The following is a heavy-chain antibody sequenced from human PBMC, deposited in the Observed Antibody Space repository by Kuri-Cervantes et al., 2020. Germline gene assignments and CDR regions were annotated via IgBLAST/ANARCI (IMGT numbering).Heavy chain of an antibody. CDR1: GGSISSSSYH. J-gene: IGHJ5*01. D-gene: IGHD4-17*01. Sequence: SETLSLTCTVSGGSISSSSYHWGWIRQPPGKGLEWIGSIYYSGSTYYNPSLKSRVTISADSSKNQFSLNLSSVTAADTAVYYCAREIDYGDYGWFDSWGQGTLVTVSS. CDR3: AREIDYGDYGWFDS. CDR2: IYYSGST. V-gene: IGHV4-39*07.